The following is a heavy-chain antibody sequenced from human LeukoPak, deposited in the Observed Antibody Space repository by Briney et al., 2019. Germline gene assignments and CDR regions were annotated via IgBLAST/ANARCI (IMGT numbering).Heavy chain of an antibody. CDR3: ARPNITSYYDSRGYDAFDV. Sequence: GESLKISCKGSGYRFNAYWIAWVRQMPRKGPEWMGMIYPDDSDTRYSPSFQGQVTISADKSVRTAYLQWSSLKASDTAMYYCARPNITSYYDSRGYDAFDVWGQGTMVTVSS. CDR2: IYPDDSDT. D-gene: IGHD3-22*01. V-gene: IGHV5-51*01. CDR1: GYRFNAYW. J-gene: IGHJ3*01.